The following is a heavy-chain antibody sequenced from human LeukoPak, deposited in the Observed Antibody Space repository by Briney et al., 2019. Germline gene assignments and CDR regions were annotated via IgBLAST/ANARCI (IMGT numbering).Heavy chain of an antibody. CDR2: IWYDGSNK. CDR3: ARDQGTSTTAPKRKGRFDP. D-gene: IGHD1-1*01. CDR1: GFTFGNHG. J-gene: IGHJ5*02. Sequence: GGSLRLSCAASGFTFGNHGMPWVRQAPGKGLEWVALIWYDGSNKEYAESVKGRFTISRDNSKNTLYLQMNSLRDEDTAVYYCARDQGTSTTAPKRKGRFDPWGQGTLVTVSS. V-gene: IGHV3-33*01.